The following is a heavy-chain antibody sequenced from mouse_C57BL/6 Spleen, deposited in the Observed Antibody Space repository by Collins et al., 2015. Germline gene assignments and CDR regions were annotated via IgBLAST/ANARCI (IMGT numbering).Heavy chain of an antibody. CDR3: ARYYGNYAMDY. D-gene: IGHD2-1*01. Sequence: EVQLQQSGAELVRPGSSVKMSCKTSGYTFTSYGINWVKQRPGQGLEWIGYIYIGNGYTEYNEKFKGKATLTADKSSSTVYMQLNSLTSEDSAVFFCARYYGNYAMDYWGQGTSVTVSS. CDR1: GYTFTSYG. J-gene: IGHJ4*01. V-gene: IGHV1-58*01. CDR2: IYIGNGYT.